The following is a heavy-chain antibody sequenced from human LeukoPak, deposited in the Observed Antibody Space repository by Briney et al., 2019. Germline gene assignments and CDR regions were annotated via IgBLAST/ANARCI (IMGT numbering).Heavy chain of an antibody. D-gene: IGHD2-2*01. V-gene: IGHV3-21*01. CDR1: GFTFGSYS. CDR2: ISSSSSYI. Sequence: GGSLRLSCAASGFTFGSYSMNWVRQAPGKGLEWVSSISSSSSYIYYADSVKGRFTISRDNAKNSLYLQMNSLRAEDTAVYYCARETVVPAAMPGFVYYYMDVWGRGTTVTISS. J-gene: IGHJ6*03. CDR3: ARETVVPAAMPGFVYYYMDV.